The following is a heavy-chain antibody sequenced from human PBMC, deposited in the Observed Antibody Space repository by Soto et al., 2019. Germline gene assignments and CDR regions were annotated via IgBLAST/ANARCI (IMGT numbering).Heavy chain of an antibody. Sequence: QVQLVQSGAEVKKPGASVKVSCKASGYIFTNHYIHWVRQAPGQGLEWMGIINPSGGSTNYLQKFPGRTTMTRDTSTSTVYMELSTLRSEDTAVYFCARADYYDSSGFYYDCWGQGSLVTVSS. CDR2: INPSGGST. D-gene: IGHD3-22*01. CDR3: ARADYYDSSGFYYDC. CDR1: GYIFTNHY. V-gene: IGHV1-46*01. J-gene: IGHJ4*02.